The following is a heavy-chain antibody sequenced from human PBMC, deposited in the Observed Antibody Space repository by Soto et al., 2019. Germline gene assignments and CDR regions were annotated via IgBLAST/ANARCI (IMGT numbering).Heavy chain of an antibody. D-gene: IGHD3-22*01. CDR3: ASGHYDSSGYYYSSLPTNWFDP. V-gene: IGHV1-69*13. CDR2: IIPIFGTA. CDR1: GGTFSSYA. Sequence: SVKLSCKASGGTFSSYAISWVRQAPGQGLEWMGGIIPIFGTANYAQKFQGRVTITADESTSTAYMELSSLRSEDTAVYYCASGHYDSSGYYYSSLPTNWFDPWGQGTMVTVSS. J-gene: IGHJ5*02.